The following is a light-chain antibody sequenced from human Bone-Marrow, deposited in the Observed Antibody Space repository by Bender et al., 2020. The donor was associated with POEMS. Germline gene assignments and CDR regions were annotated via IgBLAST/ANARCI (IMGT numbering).Light chain of an antibody. CDR3: SAWEDGLGGGV. V-gene: IGLV1-36*01. J-gene: IGLJ3*02. CDR2: YDD. CDR1: SSNIGNHG. Sequence: QSVVTQPPSLSEAPRQRVTISCSGSSSNIGNHGVNWYQQLPGEAPKLLIYYDDLLTPGVSDRFSASKSGTSASLAISELQSGDEVLYYCSAWEDGLGGGVFGGGTKLTVL.